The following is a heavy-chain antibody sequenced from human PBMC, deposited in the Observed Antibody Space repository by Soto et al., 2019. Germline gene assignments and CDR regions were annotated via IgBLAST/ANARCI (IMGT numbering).Heavy chain of an antibody. D-gene: IGHD2-2*01. CDR1: GGSISRGDYY. CDR3: ARDGVLDIVLVPAAQTVPADNRNTNYYYYYGMYV. CDR2: IYYSGST. V-gene: IGHV4-30-4*01. Sequence: PSETLSLTCTVSGGSISRGDYYWSWIRQPPGKGLEWIGYIYYSGSTYYNPSLKSRVTISVDTSKNQFSLKLSSVTAADTAVYYCARDGVLDIVLVPAAQTVPADNRNTNYYYYYGMYVWGQGTTVTVSS. J-gene: IGHJ6*02.